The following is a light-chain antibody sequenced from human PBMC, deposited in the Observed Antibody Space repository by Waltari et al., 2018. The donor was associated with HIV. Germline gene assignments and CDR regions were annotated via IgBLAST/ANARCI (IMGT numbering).Light chain of an antibody. V-gene: IGLV1-44*01. CDR2: SNN. Sequence: QSVVTQPTSASGTPGQRVTNSCSGSSSQIESYTLNWYQQAPGTAPKLLIVSNNQRPSGVPDRFSGSKSGTSASLAISGLQSEDEADYYCATWDGSLNAWVFGGGTKLTVL. CDR1: SSQIESYT. J-gene: IGLJ3*02. CDR3: ATWDGSLNAWV.